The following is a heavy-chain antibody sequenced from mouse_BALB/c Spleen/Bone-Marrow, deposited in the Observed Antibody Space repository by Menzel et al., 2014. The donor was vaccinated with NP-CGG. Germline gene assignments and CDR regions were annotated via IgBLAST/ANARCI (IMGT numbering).Heavy chain of an antibody. V-gene: IGHV5-4*02. CDR1: GFTFSDYY. CDR2: ISDGGSYT. D-gene: IGHD2-12*01. J-gene: IGHJ3*01. Sequence: ESGGGLVKPGGSLKLSCAASGFTFSDYYMYWVRQTPEKRLEWVAIISDGGSYTFYPDSVKGRFTISRDNAKNSLYLQMSSLKSEDTAMYYCARDGDYSYAWFAYWGQGTLVTVSA. CDR3: ARDGDYSYAWFAY.